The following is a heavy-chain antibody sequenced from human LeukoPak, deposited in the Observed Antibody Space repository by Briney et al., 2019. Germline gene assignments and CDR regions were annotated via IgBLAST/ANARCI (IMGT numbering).Heavy chain of an antibody. CDR3: ARDPYYYDSSGGNWYFDL. CDR1: GGSISSGDYY. Sequence: SQTLSLTCTVSGGSISSGDYYWSWIRQPPGKGLEWIGYIYYSGSTYYNPSLKSRVTISVDTSKNQFSLKLSSVTAADTAVYYCARDPYYYDSSGGNWYFDLWGRGTLVTVSS. V-gene: IGHV4-30-4*01. CDR2: IYYSGST. J-gene: IGHJ2*01. D-gene: IGHD3-22*01.